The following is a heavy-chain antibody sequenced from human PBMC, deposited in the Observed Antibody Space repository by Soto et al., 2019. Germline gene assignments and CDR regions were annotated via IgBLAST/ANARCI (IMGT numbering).Heavy chain of an antibody. D-gene: IGHD4-17*01. CDR2: ISSSSNTV. V-gene: IGHV3-48*01. CDR1: GFTFSDYS. CDR3: ARASRTAVTDY. Sequence: EVQLVESGGGLVQPGGSLRLSCAASGFTFSDYSINWVRQAPGKGLEWVSYISSSSNTVYYADSVKGRFSISRDNAKNSLFLQMNSLRAEDTALYYCARASRTAVTDYWGQGTLVTVSS. J-gene: IGHJ4*02.